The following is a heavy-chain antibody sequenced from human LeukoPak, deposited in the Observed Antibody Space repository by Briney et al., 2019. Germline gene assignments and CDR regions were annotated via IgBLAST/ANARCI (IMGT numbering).Heavy chain of an antibody. V-gene: IGHV3-53*01. D-gene: IGHD2-15*01. CDR2: IYSGGNT. CDR1: GFTVSSNF. Sequence: GGSRRLSCEASGFTVSSNFMTWVRQAPGKGLEWVSLIYSGGNTYYADSVKGRFTISRDNSKNTLYLQMNSLRAEDTAVYYCGRGHRFCSRGNCNSPVDYWGQGTLVTVSS. J-gene: IGHJ4*02. CDR3: GRGHRFCSRGNCNSPVDY.